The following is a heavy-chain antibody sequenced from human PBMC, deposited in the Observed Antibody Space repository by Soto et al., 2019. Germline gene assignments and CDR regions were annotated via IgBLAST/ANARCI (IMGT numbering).Heavy chain of an antibody. CDR1: GFTFSSYA. J-gene: IGHJ6*02. D-gene: IGHD3-9*01. CDR2: ISSNGGST. Sequence: GGSLRLSCAASGFTFSSYAMHWVRQAPGKGLEYVSAISSNGGSTYYANSVKGRFTISRDNSKNTLYLQMGSLRAEDMAVYYCAREDILTGYYLPNYYYGMDVWGQGNTVTVSS. V-gene: IGHV3-64*01. CDR3: AREDILTGYYLPNYYYGMDV.